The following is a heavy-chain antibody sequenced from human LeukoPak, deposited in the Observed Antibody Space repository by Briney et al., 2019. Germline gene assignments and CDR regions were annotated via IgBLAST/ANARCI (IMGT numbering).Heavy chain of an antibody. D-gene: IGHD6-19*01. Sequence: SVKVSCKASGYTFNNYGIIWVRQAPGQGLEWMGWISTYNGNTNYAQNCQGRVTMTTDTSTSTAYMELRSLRSDDTAVYYCARVSSGWSYYFDHWGQGTLVTVSS. CDR1: GYTFNNYG. V-gene: IGHV1-18*01. CDR3: ARVSSGWSYYFDH. CDR2: ISTYNGNT. J-gene: IGHJ4*02.